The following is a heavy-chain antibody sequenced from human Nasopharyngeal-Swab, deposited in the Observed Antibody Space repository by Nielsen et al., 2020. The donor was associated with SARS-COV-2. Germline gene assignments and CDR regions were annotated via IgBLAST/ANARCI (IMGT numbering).Heavy chain of an antibody. CDR3: ARGRGGWLGVNWFDP. CDR2: INHSGST. Sequence: WIRQPPGKGLEWIGEINHSGSTNYNPSLKSRVTISVDTSKNQFSLKLSSVTAAVTAVYYCARGRGGWLGVNWFDPWGQGTLVTVSS. D-gene: IGHD3-10*01. J-gene: IGHJ5*02. V-gene: IGHV4-34*01.